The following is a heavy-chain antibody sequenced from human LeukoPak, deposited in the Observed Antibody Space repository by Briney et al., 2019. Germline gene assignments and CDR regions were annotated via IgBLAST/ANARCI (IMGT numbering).Heavy chain of an antibody. Sequence: GGSLRLSCAASGFTFSSYAMSWVRQAPGKGLEWVAFIRYDGSNKYYADSVKGRFTISRDNSKNTLYLQMNSLRAEDTAVYYCAKVTYGSGTYGAFDSWGQGTLVTVSS. CDR1: GFTFSSYA. CDR3: AKVTYGSGTYGAFDS. J-gene: IGHJ4*02. D-gene: IGHD3-10*01. V-gene: IGHV3-30*02. CDR2: IRYDGSNK.